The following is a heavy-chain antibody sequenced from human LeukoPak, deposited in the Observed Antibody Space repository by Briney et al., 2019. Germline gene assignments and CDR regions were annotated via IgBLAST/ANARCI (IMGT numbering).Heavy chain of an antibody. Sequence: GGSLRLSCAASGLTVSSNYMSWVRQAPRKGLEWVSLIYSGSSTYYADSVKGRFTISRDKSKNTLYLQMSSLRVEDTAVYYCAMGAIVATIDYWGQGTLVTVSS. D-gene: IGHD5-12*01. CDR2: IYSGSST. J-gene: IGHJ4*02. CDR1: GLTVSSNY. CDR3: AMGAIVATIDY. V-gene: IGHV3-66*01.